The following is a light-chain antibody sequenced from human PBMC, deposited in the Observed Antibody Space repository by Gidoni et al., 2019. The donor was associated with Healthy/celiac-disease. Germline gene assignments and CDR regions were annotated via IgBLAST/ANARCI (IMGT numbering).Light chain of an antibody. CDR1: SSDVGGYNY. CDR2: DVS. CDR3: CSYASSYTLGV. V-gene: IGLV2-11*01. Sequence: QSALTQPRPVSGSPGQSVTISCTGTSSDVGGYNYVSWYQQHPGTAPKRMIYDVSKRPSGVPDRFSGSKSGSTACLTISGLQAEDEADYYCCSYASSYTLGVFGGGTKLTVL. J-gene: IGLJ3*02.